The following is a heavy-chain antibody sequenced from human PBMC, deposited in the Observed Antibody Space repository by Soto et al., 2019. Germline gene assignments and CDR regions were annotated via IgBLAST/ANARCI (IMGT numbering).Heavy chain of an antibody. D-gene: IGHD2-15*01. CDR1: GGSISSGDYY. V-gene: IGHV4-61*08. Sequence: PSETLYLTCTIAGGSISSGDYYWSWIRQPPGKGLEWIGYIYYSGSTNYNPSLKSRVTISVDTSKNQFSLKLSSVTAADTAVYYCARAGAANLSDYWGQGTLVTVSS. J-gene: IGHJ4*02. CDR3: ARAGAANLSDY. CDR2: IYYSGST.